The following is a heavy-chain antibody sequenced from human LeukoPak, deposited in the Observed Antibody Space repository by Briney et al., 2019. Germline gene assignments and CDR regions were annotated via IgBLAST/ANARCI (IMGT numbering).Heavy chain of an antibody. D-gene: IGHD5-12*01. J-gene: IGHJ4*02. CDR1: GYTFTGYY. CDR2: INPNSGGT. V-gene: IGHV1-2*02. Sequence: ASVKVSCKASGYTFTGYYMHWVRQAPGQGLEWMGWINPNSGGTNYAQKFQGRVTMTRDTSISTAYMELSRLRSDDTAVYYCATGPAYSGHKRPFGDFDYWGQGTLVTVSS. CDR3: ATGPAYSGHKRPFGDFDY.